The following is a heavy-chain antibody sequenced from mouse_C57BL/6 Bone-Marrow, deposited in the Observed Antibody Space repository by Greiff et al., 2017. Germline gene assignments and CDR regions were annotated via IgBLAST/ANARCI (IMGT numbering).Heavy chain of an antibody. Sequence: QVQLQQSGAELARPGASVKLSCKASGYTFTSYGISWVKQRTGQGLEWIGEIYPRSGNTYYNEKFKGKATLTADKSSSTAYMELRSLTSEDSAVYFCARWGSNYVDWYFDVWGTGTTVTVSS. CDR3: ARWGSNYVDWYFDV. J-gene: IGHJ1*03. D-gene: IGHD2-5*01. CDR1: GYTFTSYG. CDR2: IYPRSGNT. V-gene: IGHV1-81*01.